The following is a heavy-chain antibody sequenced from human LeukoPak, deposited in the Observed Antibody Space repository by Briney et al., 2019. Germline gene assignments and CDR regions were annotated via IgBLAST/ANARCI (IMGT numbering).Heavy chain of an antibody. Sequence: GGSLRLSCAASGFSFSSFAMSWVRQGPGKGLEWVLAISGNGHDTYYADSVKGRFTISRDNSENTLFLQMSSLRAEDTATYYCAKGVAGYCSGSSCLAYCFDPWGQGTLVTVSP. CDR2: ISGNGHDT. V-gene: IGHV3-23*01. CDR1: GFSFSSFA. CDR3: AKGVAGYCSGSSCLAYCFDP. D-gene: IGHD2-15*01. J-gene: IGHJ5*02.